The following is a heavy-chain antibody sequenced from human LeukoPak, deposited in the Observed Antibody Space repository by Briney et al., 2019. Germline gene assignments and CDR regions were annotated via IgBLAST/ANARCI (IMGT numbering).Heavy chain of an antibody. J-gene: IGHJ4*02. V-gene: IGHV4-59*08. Sequence: PSETLSLTCTVSGGSISSYYWSWMRQPPGKGLEWIGYIHYSGSTNYNPSLKSRVTISLDTSRTQFSLKLTSVTAADTAVYYCASTDWNYARWGQGTLVTVSS. D-gene: IGHD1-7*01. CDR2: IHYSGST. CDR3: ASTDWNYAR. CDR1: GGSISSYY.